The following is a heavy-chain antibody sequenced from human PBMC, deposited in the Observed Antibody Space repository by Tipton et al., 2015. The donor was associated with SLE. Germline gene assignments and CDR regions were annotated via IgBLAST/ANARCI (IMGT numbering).Heavy chain of an antibody. CDR3: ARDLVRGVSGGY. D-gene: IGHD3-10*01. Sequence: TLSLTCSVSGGSVRSNTYNWGWIRQTPGKGLEWIASIFNAGSTEYNPSLKSRVTISLDTSKNQFSLKLSSVTAADTAVYYCARDLVRGVSGGYWGQGTLVTVSS. J-gene: IGHJ4*02. CDR1: GGSVRSNTYN. CDR2: IFNAGST. V-gene: IGHV4-39*07.